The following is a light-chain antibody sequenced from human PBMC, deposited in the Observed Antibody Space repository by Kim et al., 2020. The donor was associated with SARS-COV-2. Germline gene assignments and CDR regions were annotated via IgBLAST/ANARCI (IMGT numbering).Light chain of an antibody. CDR3: HQYESHPYT. Sequence: SASGGDRCTITCQARQDIKKYLNWYQQKPGKAPKLLIYDASNVEAGVPSRFSGSGSETDFTFTINSLQPEDIATYFCHQYESHPYTFGQGTKLEI. CDR1: QDIKKY. V-gene: IGKV1-33*01. CDR2: DAS. J-gene: IGKJ2*01.